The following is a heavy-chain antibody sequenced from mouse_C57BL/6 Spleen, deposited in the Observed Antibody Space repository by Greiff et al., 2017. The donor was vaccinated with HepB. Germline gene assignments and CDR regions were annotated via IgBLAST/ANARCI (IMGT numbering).Heavy chain of an antibody. CDR2: ISDGGSYT. CDR3: ARDGVYDGYYVECFAY. CDR1: GFTFSSYA. J-gene: IGHJ3*01. Sequence: EVQGVESGGGLVKPGGSLKLSCAASGFTFSSYAMSWVRQTPEKRLEWVATISDGGSYTYYPDNVKGRFTISRDNAKNNLYLQMSHLKSEDTAMYYCARDGVYDGYYVECFAYWGQGTLVTVSA. V-gene: IGHV5-4*01. D-gene: IGHD2-3*01.